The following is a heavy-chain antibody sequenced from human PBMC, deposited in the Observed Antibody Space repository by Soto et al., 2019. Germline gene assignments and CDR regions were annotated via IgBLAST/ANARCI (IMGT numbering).Heavy chain of an antibody. D-gene: IGHD2-21*02. CDR1: GGTFSTDA. J-gene: IGHJ3*02. Sequence: QVQLVQSGAEVKKPGSSVKVSCKASGGTFSTDAISWVRQAPGQGPEWMGGILPIFGTADYAQKFQGRVTITADVSTTTAYMELSSLRSEDTAVYYCARGHDYGGNSDAFDIWGQGTMVTVSS. CDR2: ILPIFGTA. V-gene: IGHV1-69*12. CDR3: ARGHDYGGNSDAFDI.